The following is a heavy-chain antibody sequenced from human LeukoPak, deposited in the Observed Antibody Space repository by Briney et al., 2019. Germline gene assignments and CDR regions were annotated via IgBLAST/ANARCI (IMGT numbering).Heavy chain of an antibody. CDR1: GGSISSGGYY. Sequence: SQTLSLTCTVSGGSISSGGYYWSWIRQPPGKGLKWIGYTSDSGSTNYSPSLKSRVTISVGTSKNQFSLKLSSVTATDTAVYYCTRHGRPVGTDWYFDLWGRGTLVTVSS. D-gene: IGHD6-6*01. CDR3: TRHGRPVGTDWYFDL. J-gene: IGHJ2*01. V-gene: IGHV4-61*08. CDR2: TSDSGST.